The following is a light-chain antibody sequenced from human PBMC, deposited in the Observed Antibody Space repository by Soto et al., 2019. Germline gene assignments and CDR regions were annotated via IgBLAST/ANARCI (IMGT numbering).Light chain of an antibody. CDR1: NSNIGTNY. CDR2: ENN. V-gene: IGLV1-51*02. Sequence: QSVLTQPPSVSAAPGQKVTISCSGSNSNIGTNYVCWYQQVPGTAPKLLIFENNKRPSGIPDRFSGSESGTSATLGITGLQTGDEADYYCGTWDGSLSAGVFGGGTQLTVL. J-gene: IGLJ2*01. CDR3: GTWDGSLSAGV.